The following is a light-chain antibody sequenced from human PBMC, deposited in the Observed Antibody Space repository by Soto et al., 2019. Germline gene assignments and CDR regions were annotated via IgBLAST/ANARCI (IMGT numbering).Light chain of an antibody. Sequence: EIVLTQSPATLSLSPGERATLSCRASQSISIYLAWYQQNPGQAPRLLIYDASKRAPCIPSRFSGSGSWTDFTLTTSRLEPEDFAVYYCQHRSSWPEGYPFGKGTKLEIK. CDR3: QHRSSWPEGYP. CDR2: DAS. V-gene: IGKV3-11*01. J-gene: IGKJ2*01. CDR1: QSISIY.